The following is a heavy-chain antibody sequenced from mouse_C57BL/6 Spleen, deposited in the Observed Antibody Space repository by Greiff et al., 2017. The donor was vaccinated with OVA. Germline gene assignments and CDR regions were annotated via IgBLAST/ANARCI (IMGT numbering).Heavy chain of an antibody. CDR1: GFTFSDYG. D-gene: IGHD2-1*01. CDR3: ARKDIYYGNYGYAMDY. J-gene: IGHJ4*01. CDR2: ISSGSITI. V-gene: IGHV5-17*01. Sequence: EVQVVESGGGLVKPGGSLKLSCAASGFTFSDYGMHWVRQAPEKGLEWVAYISSGSITIYYADTVKGRFTISRDNAKNTLFLQMTSLRSEDTAMYYCARKDIYYGNYGYAMDYWGQGTSVTVSS.